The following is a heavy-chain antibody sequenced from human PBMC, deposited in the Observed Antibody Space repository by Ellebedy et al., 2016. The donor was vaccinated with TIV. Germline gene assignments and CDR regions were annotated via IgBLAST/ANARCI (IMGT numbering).Heavy chain of an antibody. CDR2: ISSSGTMI. CDR3: AREFQYTGYDFDY. D-gene: IGHD5-12*01. CDR1: GFSFSDYY. Sequence: GESLKISCAASGFSFSDYYMSWIRQAPGKGLEWISYISSSGTMIHYADSVKGRFTISRDNAKNSLYLQMNSLRADDTAVYYCAREFQYTGYDFDYWGQGTLVTVSS. J-gene: IGHJ4*02. V-gene: IGHV3-11*01.